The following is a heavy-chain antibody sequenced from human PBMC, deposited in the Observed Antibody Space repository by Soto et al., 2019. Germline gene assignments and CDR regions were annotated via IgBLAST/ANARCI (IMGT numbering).Heavy chain of an antibody. CDR1: GGSISSYY. CDR3: ASDHFRFWSGYYYDYGMDV. J-gene: IGHJ6*02. D-gene: IGHD3-3*01. CDR2: IYYSGST. V-gene: IGHV4-59*01. Sequence: SETLYLTCTVSGGSISSYYWSWIRQPPGKGLEWIGYIYYSGSTNYNPSLKSRVTISVDTSKNQFSLKLSSVTAADTAVYYCASDHFRFWSGYYYDYGMDVWGQGTTVTVSS.